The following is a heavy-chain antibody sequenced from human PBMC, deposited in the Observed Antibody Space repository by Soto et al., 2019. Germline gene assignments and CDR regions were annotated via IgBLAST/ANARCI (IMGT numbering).Heavy chain of an antibody. CDR3: ARIRGYWYGLDV. CDR1: GSRFTTHG. J-gene: IGHJ6*01. V-gene: IGHV3-23*01. CDR2: ITGTGGNR. Sequence: GSLGLSCASSGSRFTTHGITWVRNLPGKGLEWVSAITGTGGNRYYVDSVKGRFTSSRENSKNMLYLQVNSLRVEDTAVYYCARIRGYWYGLDVWGQGTTVTVSS.